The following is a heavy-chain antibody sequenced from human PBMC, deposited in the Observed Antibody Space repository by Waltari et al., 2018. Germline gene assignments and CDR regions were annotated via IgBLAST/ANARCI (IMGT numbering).Heavy chain of an antibody. CDR3: ARNDYNGNSFDY. CDR1: GFTFSSYG. Sequence: QVHLVESGGGVVQPGRSLRLSCAAFGFTFSSYGMHWVRQAPGKGRGWGAVLWYDVSNKHYADSVKGRFTISRDNSKNTLYLQMNSLRAEDTAVYYCARNDYNGNSFDYWGQGTLVTVSS. CDR2: LWYDVSNK. J-gene: IGHJ4*02. V-gene: IGHV3-33*01. D-gene: IGHD3-10*01.